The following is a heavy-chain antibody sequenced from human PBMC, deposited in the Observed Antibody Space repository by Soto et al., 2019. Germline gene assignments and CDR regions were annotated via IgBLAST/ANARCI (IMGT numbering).Heavy chain of an antibody. CDR1: GGSISSGDYY. CDR3: ARQEPDLVSGQYFFDY. J-gene: IGHJ4*02. D-gene: IGHD3-3*01. Sequence: PSETLSLTCTVSGGSISSGDYYWSWIRQPPGKGLEWIGYIYYSGVTYYSPSLKSRLTISLDTSRTQFSLNLASVTAADTAVYYCARQEPDLVSGQYFFDYWSQGTLVTVSS. V-gene: IGHV4-30-4*08. CDR2: IYYSGVT.